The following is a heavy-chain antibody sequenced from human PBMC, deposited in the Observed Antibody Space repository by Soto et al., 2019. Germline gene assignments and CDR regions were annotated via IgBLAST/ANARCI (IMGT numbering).Heavy chain of an antibody. CDR2: INPSIGST. V-gene: IGHV1-46*02. Sequence: QVQLVQSGAEVKKPGASVKVSCKASGYTFNTYNMYLVRQAPGQGLEWMGVINPSIGSTNYAQKFQGRVIMTRDTSTSTVYMELSTLRSDDTAVYYCARLYSGSRLDYWGQGTLVTVSS. CDR3: ARLYSGSRLDY. J-gene: IGHJ4*02. CDR1: GYTFNTYN. D-gene: IGHD1-26*01.